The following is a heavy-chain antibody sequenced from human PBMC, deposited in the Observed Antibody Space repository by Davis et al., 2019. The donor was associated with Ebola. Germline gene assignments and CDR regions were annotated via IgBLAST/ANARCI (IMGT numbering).Heavy chain of an antibody. CDR1: GFTFSSYA. J-gene: IGHJ6*02. D-gene: IGHD5-12*01. Sequence: GGSLRLSCAASGFTFSSYAMHWVRQSPGKGLEWVAVIYSGGSYTNYADSVKGRFTISRDNSKNTLYLQMNSLRAEDTAVYYCARGAFRSGYHNHYYYYGMDVWGQGTTVTVSS. CDR3: ARGAFRSGYHNHYYYYGMDV. CDR2: IYSGGSYT. V-gene: IGHV3-30*03.